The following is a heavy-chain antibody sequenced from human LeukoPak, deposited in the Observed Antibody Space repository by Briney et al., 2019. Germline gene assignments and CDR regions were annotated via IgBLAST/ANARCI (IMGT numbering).Heavy chain of an antibody. Sequence: SPGGSLRLSCAASGFTFSSYSMNWVRQAPGKGLEWVSSISSSSSYIYYADSVKGRFTISRDNAKNSLYLQMNSLRAEDTAVYYCARQRGYYDSSGYYDDYWGQGTLVTVSS. V-gene: IGHV3-21*01. J-gene: IGHJ4*02. CDR3: ARQRGYYDSSGYYDDY. CDR1: GFTFSSYS. CDR2: ISSSSSYI. D-gene: IGHD3-22*01.